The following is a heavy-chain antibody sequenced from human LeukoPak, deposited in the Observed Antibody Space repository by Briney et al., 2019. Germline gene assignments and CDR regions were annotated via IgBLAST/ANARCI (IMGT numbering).Heavy chain of an antibody. CDR1: GGSISSSSYY. Sequence: PSETLSLTCIVSGGSISSSSYYWGWIRQPPGKGLEWIGSIYYSRSTYYNPSLKSRVTISVDTSKNQFSLKLSSVTAADTAVYYCVRVPTVTFFDYWGQGTLVTVSS. V-gene: IGHV4-39*01. D-gene: IGHD4-17*01. CDR2: IYYSRST. CDR3: VRVPTVTFFDY. J-gene: IGHJ4*02.